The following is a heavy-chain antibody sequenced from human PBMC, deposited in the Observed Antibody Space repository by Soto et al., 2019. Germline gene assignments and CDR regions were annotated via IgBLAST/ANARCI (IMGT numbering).Heavy chain of an antibody. V-gene: IGHV4-38-2*02. J-gene: IGHJ5*01. CDR3: ARDWGTGYYWFDS. Sequence: PSETLSLTCGVSGYSISSGYDWGWIRQPPGKGLEWIGSVDYSGSTSYSPSLKSRVTISIDASKNQFSLKLTSVTAADTAVYFCARDWGTGYYWFDSWGQGTLVTVSS. CDR1: GYSISSGYD. CDR2: VDYSGST. D-gene: IGHD1-1*01.